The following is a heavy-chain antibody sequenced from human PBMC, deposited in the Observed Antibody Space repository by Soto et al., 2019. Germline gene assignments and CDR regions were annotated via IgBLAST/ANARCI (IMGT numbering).Heavy chain of an antibody. CDR3: ASALEAGTFDY. V-gene: IGHV3-21*01. J-gene: IGHJ4*02. CDR1: GFTFSSYS. D-gene: IGHD1-7*01. Sequence: GGSLRLSCAASGFTFSSYSMNWVRQAPGKGLEWVSSISSSRSYIYYADSVKGRFTISRDNAKNSLYLQMNSLRAEDTAVYYCASALEAGTFDYWGQGTLVTVSS. CDR2: ISSSRSYI.